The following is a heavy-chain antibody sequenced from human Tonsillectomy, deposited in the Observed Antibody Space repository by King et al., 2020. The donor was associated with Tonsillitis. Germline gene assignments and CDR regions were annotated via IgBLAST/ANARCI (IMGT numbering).Heavy chain of an antibody. V-gene: IGHV3-23*04. J-gene: IGHJ4*02. CDR2: ISGSGGGT. Sequence: QLVQSGGGLVQPGGSLRLSCAASGFTFSSYALSWVRQARQKGLEWVSAISGSGGGTYYADSVKGRFTISRDNSKKTLYLQMNSQRAEETAVYYCAKDLGNNGYYYCFYYWGLGTLVTVSS. D-gene: IGHD3-22*01. CDR1: GFTFSSYA. CDR3: AKDLGNNGYYYCFYY.